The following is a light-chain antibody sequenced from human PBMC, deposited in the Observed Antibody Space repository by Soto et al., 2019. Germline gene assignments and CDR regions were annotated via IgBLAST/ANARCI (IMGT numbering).Light chain of an antibody. CDR3: QHYNSYSEA. CDR2: KAS. J-gene: IGKJ1*01. CDR1: QTISSW. V-gene: IGKV1-5*03. Sequence: DIQITESPSTLSGSVGDSVTITCPASQTISSWLAWYQQKPGKAPKLLIYKASTLKSGVPSRFSGSGSGTEFTLTISSLQPDDFATYYCQHYNSYSEAFGQGTKVDIK.